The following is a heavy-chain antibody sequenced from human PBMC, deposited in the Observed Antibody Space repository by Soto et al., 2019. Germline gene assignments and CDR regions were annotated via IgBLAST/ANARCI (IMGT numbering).Heavy chain of an antibody. J-gene: IGHJ5*02. Sequence: PVGSLRLSCAASGFTFSSYAMSWVRQAPGKGLEWVSAISGSGGSTYYADSVKGRFTISRDNSKNTLYLQMNSLRAEDTAVYYCAKDPVGDTLYNWFDPWGQGTLVTVSS. V-gene: IGHV3-23*01. CDR2: ISGSGGST. CDR3: AKDPVGDTLYNWFDP. CDR1: GFTFSSYA. D-gene: IGHD1-26*01.